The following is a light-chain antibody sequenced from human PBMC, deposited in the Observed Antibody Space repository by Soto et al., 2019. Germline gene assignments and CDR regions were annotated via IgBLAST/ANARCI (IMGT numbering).Light chain of an antibody. J-gene: IGLJ2*01. CDR2: GNN. Sequence: QSALTKPPSSYGTPGQRVTISCSGSGSSIGTNTVNWYRQLPGTAPKLLIYGNNQRPSGVPDRFSGSKSGTSASLAISGLQSEDEAEYYCAAWDGSLNNVLFGGGTKVTVL. V-gene: IGLV1-44*01. CDR3: AAWDGSLNNVL. CDR1: GSSIGTNT.